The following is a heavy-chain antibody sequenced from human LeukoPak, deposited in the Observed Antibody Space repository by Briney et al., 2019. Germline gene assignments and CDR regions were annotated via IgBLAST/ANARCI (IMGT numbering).Heavy chain of an antibody. CDR1: GGSISSYY. D-gene: IGHD6-13*01. V-gene: IGHV4-59*01. J-gene: IGHJ4*02. CDR2: IYYSGST. CDR3: ARGYSRYFDY. Sequence: SETLSLTCTVSGGSISSYYWSWIRQPPGKGLEWIGYIYYSGSTNYNPSLKSRVTISVDTSKNQFSLKLSSVTAADTAVYYCARGYSRYFDYWGQGTLVTVSS.